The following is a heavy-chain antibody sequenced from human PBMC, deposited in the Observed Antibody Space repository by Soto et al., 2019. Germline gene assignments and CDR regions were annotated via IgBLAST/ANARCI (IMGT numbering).Heavy chain of an antibody. CDR2: IYYTGDT. D-gene: IGHD5-18*01. CDR3: ARESLRRRYSYGVVDN. V-gene: IGHV4-59*02. Sequence: ESLWPAGALGWGSASGGCWSGKRPPRGKGLEWIGYIYYTGDTNYNPSLKSRVTISVDTSKNQFSLKLASVTAADTAVYYCARESLRRRYSYGVVDNWVQRTLVTFS. J-gene: IGHJ4*02. CDR1: WGSASGGC.